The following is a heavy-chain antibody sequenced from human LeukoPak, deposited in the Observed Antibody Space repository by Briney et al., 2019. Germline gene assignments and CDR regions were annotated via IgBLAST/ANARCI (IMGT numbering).Heavy chain of an antibody. J-gene: IGHJ4*02. CDR3: ARRGGLGYGDLDY. V-gene: IGHV3-74*01. Sequence: GGSLRLSCAASGFTFSSYWMHWVRQAPGKGLVWVSRIKTDGSVTSYADSVKGRFTISRDNAKNTLYLQMDSLRAEDTAVYYCARRGGLGYGDLDYWGQGTLVIVSS. D-gene: IGHD4-17*01. CDR1: GFTFSSYW. CDR2: IKTDGSVT.